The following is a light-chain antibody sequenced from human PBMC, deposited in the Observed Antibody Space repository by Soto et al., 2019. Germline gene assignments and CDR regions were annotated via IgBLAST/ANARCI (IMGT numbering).Light chain of an antibody. V-gene: IGKV3-20*01. CDR3: QHYGSSLWT. CDR1: QSVSSSF. CDR2: AAS. J-gene: IGKJ1*01. Sequence: EIVLTQSPGTLALSPGERATLSCRARQSVSSSFLAWYQQNPRQAPRLLIYAASSRATGIPDRFSGSGSGTDFTLTISRLEPEDFAVYYCQHYGSSLWTFGQGTKVEIK.